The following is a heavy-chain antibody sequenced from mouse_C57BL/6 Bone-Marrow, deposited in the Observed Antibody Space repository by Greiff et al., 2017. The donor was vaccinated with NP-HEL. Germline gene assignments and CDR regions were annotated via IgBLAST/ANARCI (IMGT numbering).Heavy chain of an antibody. J-gene: IGHJ2*01. D-gene: IGHD1-1*01. Sequence: VQLQQPGAELVKPGASVKMSCKASGYTFTSYWITWVKQRPGQGLEWIGDIYPGSGSTNYNEKFKSKATLTVDTSSSTAYMQLSSLTSEDSAVYYCAGITTVVGGNYFDYWGQGTTLTVSS. CDR1: GYTFTSYW. V-gene: IGHV1-55*01. CDR3: AGITTVVGGNYFDY. CDR2: IYPGSGST.